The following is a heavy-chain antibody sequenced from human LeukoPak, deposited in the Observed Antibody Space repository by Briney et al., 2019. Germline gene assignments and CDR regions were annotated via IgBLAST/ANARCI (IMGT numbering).Heavy chain of an antibody. V-gene: IGHV3-74*01. D-gene: IGHD2-15*01. Sequence: GGSLRLSCAASGFTFSSYRMHWVRQAPGKGLVWVSRINTDGSSTSYADSVKGRFTISRDNAKNTLYLQMNSLRAEDAAVYYCARGVVVVAANLNWFDPWGQGTLVTVSS. J-gene: IGHJ5*02. CDR1: GFTFSSYR. CDR2: INTDGSST. CDR3: ARGVVVVAANLNWFDP.